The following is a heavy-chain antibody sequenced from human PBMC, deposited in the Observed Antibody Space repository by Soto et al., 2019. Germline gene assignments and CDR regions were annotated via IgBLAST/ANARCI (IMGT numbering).Heavy chain of an antibody. CDR1: GFTFDDYA. J-gene: IGHJ4*02. V-gene: IGHV3-9*01. D-gene: IGHD6-19*01. Sequence: EVQLVESGGGLVQPGRSLRLSCAASGFTFDDYAMHWVRQAPGKGLEWVSGISWNSGSIGYADSVKGRFTISRDNAKNSLYLPMNSLRAEDTALYYCAKDKSGWEGYFDYWGQGTLVTVSS. CDR2: ISWNSGSI. CDR3: AKDKSGWEGYFDY.